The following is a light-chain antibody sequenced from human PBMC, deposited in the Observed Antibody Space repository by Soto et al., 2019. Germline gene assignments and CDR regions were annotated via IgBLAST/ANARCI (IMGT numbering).Light chain of an antibody. J-gene: IGKJ1*01. Sequence: ASQRIGSNLAWYQQKPGQAPRLLIYGASTRATGIPDTFSGTGSATAFTLTISSLQSDDVAVYYCQQYYDWPQTFGQGTKVDIK. CDR1: QRIGSN. CDR2: GAS. CDR3: QQYYDWPQT. V-gene: IGKV3-15*01.